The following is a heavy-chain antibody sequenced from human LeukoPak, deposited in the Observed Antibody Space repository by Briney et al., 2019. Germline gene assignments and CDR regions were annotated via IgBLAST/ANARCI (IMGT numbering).Heavy chain of an antibody. D-gene: IGHD6-13*01. J-gene: IGHJ4*02. CDR2: INPNSGGT. V-gene: IGHV1-2*02. CDR3: ARGPSPYSILDY. Sequence: ASVKVSCKASGYSFTGYYMHWVRRAPGQGLEWMGWINPNSGGTNYAQKFQGRVTMTRDTSISTAYMELSRLRSDDTAVYYCARGPSPYSILDYWDQGTLVTVSS. CDR1: GYSFTGYY.